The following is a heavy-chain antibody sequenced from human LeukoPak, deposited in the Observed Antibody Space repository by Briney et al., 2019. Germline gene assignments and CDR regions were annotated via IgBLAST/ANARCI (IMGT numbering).Heavy chain of an antibody. D-gene: IGHD2-2*01. CDR2: ISAYNGNT. J-gene: IGHJ4*02. Sequence: ASVKVSCKASGYTFTSYGISWVRQAPGQGLEWMGWISAYNGNTNYAQKLQGRVTMTTDTSTSTAYMELRSLRSDDTAVYYCARKYCSSTSCSFDYWGQGTLVTVSS. CDR3: ARKYCSSTSCSFDY. CDR1: GYTFTSYG. V-gene: IGHV1-18*01.